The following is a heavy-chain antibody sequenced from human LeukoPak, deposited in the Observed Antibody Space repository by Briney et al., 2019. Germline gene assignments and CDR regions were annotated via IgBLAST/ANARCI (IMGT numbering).Heavy chain of an antibody. Sequence: ASETLSLTCAVYGVSFSDYSWSWIRQPPGKGLEWIGEINHSGSTNYNLSLKSRVTISVDTSKNQFSLKLSSVTAADTAVYYCARGLRYSSSWYCFDPWGQGTLVTVSS. CDR1: GVSFSDYS. CDR2: INHSGST. J-gene: IGHJ5*02. CDR3: ARGLRYSSSWYCFDP. V-gene: IGHV4-34*01. D-gene: IGHD6-13*01.